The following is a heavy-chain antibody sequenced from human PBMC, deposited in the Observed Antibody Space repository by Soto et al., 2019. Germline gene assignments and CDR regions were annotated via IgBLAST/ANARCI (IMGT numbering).Heavy chain of an antibody. V-gene: IGHV4-59*08. CDR3: AKGNGYYFY. J-gene: IGHJ4*02. Sequence: SETLSLTCTVSGGSISNFYWSWIRQSPGKGLEKIGYIYYSGSANYNPSLQSRVGISIDTSKDQFSLKMSSLTAADTAIYYCAKGNGYYFYWGPGTLVTVSS. CDR2: IYYSGSA. CDR1: GGSISNFY. D-gene: IGHD1-26*01.